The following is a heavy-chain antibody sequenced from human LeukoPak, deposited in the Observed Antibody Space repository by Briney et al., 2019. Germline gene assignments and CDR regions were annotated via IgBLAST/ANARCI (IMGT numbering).Heavy chain of an antibody. Sequence: GGSLRLSCAASGFTFSSYAMSWVRQAPGEGLEGGSAISGSGGSTYYADSVRGRFTISRDNSKNTLYLQMNSLRAEDTAVYYCAKGHRGLRPLDYWGQGTLVTVSS. CDR1: GFTFSSYA. CDR3: AKGHRGLRPLDY. J-gene: IGHJ4*02. D-gene: IGHD5-18*01. V-gene: IGHV3-23*01. CDR2: ISGSGGST.